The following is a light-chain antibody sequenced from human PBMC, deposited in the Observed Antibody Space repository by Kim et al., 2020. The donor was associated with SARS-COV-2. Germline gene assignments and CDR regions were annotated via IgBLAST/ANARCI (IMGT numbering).Light chain of an antibody. V-gene: IGKV1-5*03. CDR2: KAS. CDR1: QSITKS. J-gene: IGKJ2*01. Sequence: DIQLTQSPSTLSGWLGDSVTITCRASQSITKSLAWYQQKPGEAPKLLIYKASTLYSGVPSRFSGSGSGTAFTLTISSLQPDDLATYFCHQFDNYSQTFGQGTKLEI. CDR3: HQFDNYSQT.